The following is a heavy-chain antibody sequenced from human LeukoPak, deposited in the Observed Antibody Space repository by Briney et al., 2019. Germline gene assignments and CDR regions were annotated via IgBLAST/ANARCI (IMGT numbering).Heavy chain of an antibody. Sequence: GTSLRLSCVASGFTFDDYAMHWVRQVPGKGLEWVSLISGDGGSTYYADSVKGRFTISRDNNKNSLYLQMNSLRTEDTALYYCVKDNYDILTGYYSYYYYGMDVWGQGTTVSVSS. CDR1: GFTFDDYA. V-gene: IGHV3-43*02. D-gene: IGHD3-9*01. J-gene: IGHJ6*02. CDR2: ISGDGGST. CDR3: VKDNYDILTGYYSYYYYGMDV.